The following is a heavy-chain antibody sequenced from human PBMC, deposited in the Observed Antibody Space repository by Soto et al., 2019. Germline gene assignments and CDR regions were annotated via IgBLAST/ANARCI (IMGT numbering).Heavy chain of an antibody. J-gene: IGHJ6*02. CDR3: ARDERRVAPAGLLYSMDV. CDR2: IYYSGST. V-gene: IGHV4-30-4*01. D-gene: IGHD6-13*01. CDR1: GGSISSGDYY. Sequence: QVQLQESGPGLVKPSQTLSLTCTVSGGSISSGDYYWSWIRQPPGKGLEWIGYIYYSGSTYYNPSLKRRVTISVDTPKNPFSLKLSSVTAADTAGYYCARDERRVAPAGLLYSMDVWGQGTTVTVSS.